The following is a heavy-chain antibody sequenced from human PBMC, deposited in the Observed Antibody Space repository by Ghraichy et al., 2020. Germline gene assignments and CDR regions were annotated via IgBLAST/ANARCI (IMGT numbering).Heavy chain of an antibody. Sequence: GGSLRLSCAASGFTFSTFAMNWVRQAPGKGLEWVSAISSSADSTYYTDSVKGRFTISRDDSKSTLYLQMNSLRAEDTAIYYCGRDPGNSGKFVDYWGQGTLVTVSS. CDR1: GFTFSTFA. CDR3: GRDPGNSGKFVDY. CDR2: ISSSADST. V-gene: IGHV3-23*01. J-gene: IGHJ4*02. D-gene: IGHD2/OR15-2a*01.